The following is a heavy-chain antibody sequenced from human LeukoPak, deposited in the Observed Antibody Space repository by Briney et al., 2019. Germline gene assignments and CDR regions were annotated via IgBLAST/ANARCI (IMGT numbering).Heavy chain of an antibody. Sequence: GGSLRLSCEGTGFPFSSYAMSWVRQAPGKGLEWIAYINHNAEMIFYPDFVKGRFTISRDNAKNSLYLQMNALRDEDTAIYYCARDHDWAFDLWGQGTLVTVSS. CDR2: INHNAEMI. D-gene: IGHD3-9*01. V-gene: IGHV3-48*02. J-gene: IGHJ4*02. CDR3: ARDHDWAFDL. CDR1: GFPFSSYA.